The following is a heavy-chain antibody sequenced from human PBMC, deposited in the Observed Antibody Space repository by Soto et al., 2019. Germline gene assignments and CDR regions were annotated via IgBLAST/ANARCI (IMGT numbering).Heavy chain of an antibody. CDR1: GFTFSNCA. CDR3: AKDRLSNSWPDDAFDI. J-gene: IGHJ3*02. CDR2: ISGSGGST. Sequence: PGGSLRLSCAASGFTFSNCAMSWVRQAPGKGLEWVSVISGSGGSTHYADSVKGRFTISRDNSKNTLFLQMNSLRAEDPAVYYCAKDRLSNSWPDDAFDIWGQGTMVTVSS. D-gene: IGHD2-21*01. V-gene: IGHV3-23*01.